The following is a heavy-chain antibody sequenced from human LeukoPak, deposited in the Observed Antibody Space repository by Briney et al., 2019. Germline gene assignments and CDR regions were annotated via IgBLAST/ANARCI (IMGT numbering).Heavy chain of an antibody. CDR1: GFTFSSYG. CDR3: ARDREQWLVEYYFDY. CDR2: IWYDGSNK. D-gene: IGHD6-19*01. V-gene: IGHV3-30*19. J-gene: IGHJ4*02. Sequence: GRSLRLSCAASGFTFSSYGMHWVRQAPGKGLEWVAVIWYDGSNKYYADSVKGRFTISRDNSKNTLYLQMNSLRAEDTAVYYCARDREQWLVEYYFDYWGQGTLVTVSS.